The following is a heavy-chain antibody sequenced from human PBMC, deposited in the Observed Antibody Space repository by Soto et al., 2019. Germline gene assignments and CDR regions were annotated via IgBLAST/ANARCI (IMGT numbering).Heavy chain of an antibody. Sequence: QVQLQESGPGLVEPSQTLSLTCTVSGGSISSGDYFWSWIRQPPGKGLEWIGYIYYSGSTYYNPSLKSRVTISVDTSKNQFSLKLSSVSAADTAVYYCARAPLSTSYYDRNGYSVPNNFDCWGQGTLVTVSS. D-gene: IGHD3-22*01. CDR3: ARAPLSTSYYDRNGYSVPNNFDC. CDR1: GGSISSGDYF. J-gene: IGHJ4*02. V-gene: IGHV4-30-4*01. CDR2: IYYSGST.